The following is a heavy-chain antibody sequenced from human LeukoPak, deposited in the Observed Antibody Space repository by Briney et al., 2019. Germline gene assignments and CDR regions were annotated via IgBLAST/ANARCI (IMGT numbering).Heavy chain of an antibody. Sequence: SETLSLTCAVYGGSFSGYYWSWIRQPPGKGLEWIGEINHSGSTNYNPSLKSRVTISVDTSKNQFSLKLSSVTAADTAVYYCARALPYYYYGMDVWGQGTTATVSS. CDR2: INHSGST. J-gene: IGHJ6*02. CDR3: ARALPYYYYGMDV. CDR1: GGSFSGYY. V-gene: IGHV4-34*01.